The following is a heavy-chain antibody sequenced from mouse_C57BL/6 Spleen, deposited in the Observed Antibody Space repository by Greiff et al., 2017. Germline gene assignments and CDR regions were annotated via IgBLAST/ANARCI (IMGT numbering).Heavy chain of an antibody. CDR3: ARHYGSSYRYAMDY. J-gene: IGHJ4*01. CDR2: IDPSDSET. D-gene: IGHD1-1*01. CDR1: GYTFTSYW. V-gene: IGHV1-52*01. Sequence: QVQLKQPGAELVRPGSSVKLSCKASGYTFTSYWMHWVKQRPIQGLEWIGNIDPSDSETHYNQKFKDKATLTVDKSSSTAYMQLSSLTSEDSAVYYCARHYGSSYRYAMDYWGQGTSVTVSS.